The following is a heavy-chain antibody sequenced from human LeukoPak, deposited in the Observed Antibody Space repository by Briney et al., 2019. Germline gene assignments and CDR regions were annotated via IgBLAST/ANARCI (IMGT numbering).Heavy chain of an antibody. CDR2: ISDSGSTT. D-gene: IGHD6-13*01. CDR3: ARIGYSNWGDALDI. CDR1: GFTLSSYE. Sequence: AGGSLRLSCAASGFTLSSYEMNWVREAPGKGLEWISYISDSGSTTYYADSVKGRFSISRDNAKNSLYLQMNSLRAEDTAVYYCARIGYSNWGDALDIWGQGTMVTASS. V-gene: IGHV3-48*03. J-gene: IGHJ3*02.